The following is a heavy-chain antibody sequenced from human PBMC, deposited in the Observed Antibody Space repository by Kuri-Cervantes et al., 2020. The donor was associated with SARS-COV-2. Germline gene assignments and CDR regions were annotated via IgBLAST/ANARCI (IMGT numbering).Heavy chain of an antibody. CDR1: GGSLSGSF. J-gene: IGHJ3*02. Sequence: GSLRLSCAVYGGSLSGSFWSWIRQPPGKGLEWIGEINHSGSTDYNPSLKSRVTISVDTSKNQFSLKLSSVTAADTAVYYCARGADHYDAFDIWGQGTMVTVSS. V-gene: IGHV4-34*01. CDR3: ARGADHYDAFDI. CDR2: INHSGST. D-gene: IGHD1-14*01.